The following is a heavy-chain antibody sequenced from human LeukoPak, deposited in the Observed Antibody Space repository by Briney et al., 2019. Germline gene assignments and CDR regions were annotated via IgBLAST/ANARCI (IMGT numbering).Heavy chain of an antibody. CDR1: GYTFTSYA. CDR2: INTNTGNP. V-gene: IGHV7-4-1*02. Sequence: ASVKVSCKDSGYTFTSYAMNWVRQAPGQGLEWMGWINTNTGNPTYAQGFTGRFVFSLDTSVSTAYLQISSLKAEDTAVYYCARDQVFSGSSWSEGAFDIWGQGTMVTVSS. CDR3: ARDQVFSGSSWSEGAFDI. J-gene: IGHJ3*02. D-gene: IGHD6-13*01.